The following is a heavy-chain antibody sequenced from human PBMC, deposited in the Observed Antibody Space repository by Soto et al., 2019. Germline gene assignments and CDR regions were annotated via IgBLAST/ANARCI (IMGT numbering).Heavy chain of an antibody. V-gene: IGHV4-39*01. CDR1: GGSISSSSYY. D-gene: IGHD4-17*01. Sequence: SETLSLTCTVSGGSISSSSYYWGWIRQPPGKGLEWIGSIYYSGSTYYNPSLKSRVTISVDTSKNQFSLKLSSVTAADTAVYYCARHEGYGDYVIFDYWGQGTLVTVSS. CDR3: ARHEGYGDYVIFDY. J-gene: IGHJ4*02. CDR2: IYYSGST.